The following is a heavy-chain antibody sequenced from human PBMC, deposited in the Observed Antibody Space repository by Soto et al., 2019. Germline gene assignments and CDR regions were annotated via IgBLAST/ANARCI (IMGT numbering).Heavy chain of an antibody. J-gene: IGHJ6*02. Sequence: AXSVKVPRNASGYSFTDYHIHWVRQAPGQGPEWLGRINPKSGGTSTAQKFQGWVTMTTDTSISTASMELTRLTSDDTAIYYCARGDSTDCSNPVCYFFYNHDMDVWGQGTTVTVS. CDR1: GYSFTDYH. CDR3: ARGDSTDCSNPVCYFFYNHDMDV. V-gene: IGHV1-2*04. CDR2: INPKSGGT. D-gene: IGHD2-8*01.